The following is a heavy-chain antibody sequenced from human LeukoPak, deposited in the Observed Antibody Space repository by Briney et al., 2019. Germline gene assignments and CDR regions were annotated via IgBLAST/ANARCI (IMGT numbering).Heavy chain of an antibody. V-gene: IGHV4-34*01. Sequence: SETLSLTCAVYGGSFSGYYWSWIRQPPGEGLEWIGEINHSGSTNYNPSLKSRVTISVDTSKNQFSLKLSSVTAADTAVYYCARGRSRATYYYGSGSYYNGWDVWGKGTTVTVSS. CDR1: GGSFSGYY. CDR2: INHSGST. J-gene: IGHJ6*04. D-gene: IGHD3-10*01. CDR3: ARGRSRATYYYGSGSYYNGWDV.